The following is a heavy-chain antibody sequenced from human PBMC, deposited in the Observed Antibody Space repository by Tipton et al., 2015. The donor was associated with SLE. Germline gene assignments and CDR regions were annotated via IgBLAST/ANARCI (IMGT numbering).Heavy chain of an antibody. CDR2: IYHSGNT. CDR3: ARHYLEWLDGMDV. Sequence: TLSLTCTVSGYSISSGYYWGWIRQRPGKGLEWIGSIYHSGNTYYNPSLKSRVTISVDTSKNQFSLKLSSVTAADTAVYYCARHYLEWLDGMDVWGQGTTVTVSS. D-gene: IGHD3-3*01. CDR1: GYSISSGYY. J-gene: IGHJ6*02. V-gene: IGHV4-38-2*02.